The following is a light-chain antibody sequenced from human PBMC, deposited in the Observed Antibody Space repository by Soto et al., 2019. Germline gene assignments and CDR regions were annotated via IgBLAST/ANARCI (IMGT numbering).Light chain of an antibody. CDR1: SSNIGSNY. Sequence: QSVLTQPPSASGTPGQRVTISCSGSSSNIGSNYVYWHQQLPGTAPKLLIYRNNQRPSGVPDRFSGSKSGTSASLAISGLRSEDEADYYCAAWDDSLKVFGGGTKVTVL. J-gene: IGLJ3*02. V-gene: IGLV1-47*01. CDR2: RNN. CDR3: AAWDDSLKV.